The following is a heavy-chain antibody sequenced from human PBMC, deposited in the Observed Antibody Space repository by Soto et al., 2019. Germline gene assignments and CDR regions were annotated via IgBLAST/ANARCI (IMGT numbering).Heavy chain of an antibody. CDR1: GFTFSSSA. V-gene: IGHV3-23*01. J-gene: IGHJ4*02. D-gene: IGHD6-13*01. Sequence: GGSLRLSCAVSGFTFSSSAMSWVRQAPGKGLGWVLGITNNGGITFSADSVKGRFTISRDNSKNTLFLQMNSLRAEDTAIYYCARQQDSSTWYIHPIDYWGQGTLVTV. CDR2: ITNNGGIT. CDR3: ARQQDSSTWYIHPIDY.